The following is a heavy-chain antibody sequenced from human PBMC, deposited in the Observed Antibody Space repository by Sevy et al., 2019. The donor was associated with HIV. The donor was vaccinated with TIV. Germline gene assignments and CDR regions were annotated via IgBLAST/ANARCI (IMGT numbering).Heavy chain of an antibody. Sequence: ASVKVSCKVSGYTLSKLSMHWVRQAPGKGLEWMGGFHEDGESMYAQKFQGRVTMTEDTSTDTAYMERSGLRSEETAVYYGATDIVVGRDYWGQGTLVTVSS. CDR1: GYTLSKLS. CDR3: ATDIVVGRDY. V-gene: IGHV1-24*01. CDR2: FHEDGES. J-gene: IGHJ4*02. D-gene: IGHD2-2*01.